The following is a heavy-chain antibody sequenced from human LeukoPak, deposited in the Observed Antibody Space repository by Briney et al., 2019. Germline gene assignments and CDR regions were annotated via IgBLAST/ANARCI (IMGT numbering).Heavy chain of an antibody. D-gene: IGHD3-9*01. CDR2: IYHSGST. CDR1: GGSISSSNW. V-gene: IGHV4-4*02. J-gene: IGHJ3*02. CDR3: ARVGTLRDYDILTGSNYAFDI. Sequence: PSGTLSLTCAVSGGSISSSNWWSWVRQPPGKGLEWIGEIYHSGSTNYNPSLKSRVTISVDKSKNRFSLKLSSVTAADTAVYYCARVGTLRDYDILTGSNYAFDIWGQGTMVTVSS.